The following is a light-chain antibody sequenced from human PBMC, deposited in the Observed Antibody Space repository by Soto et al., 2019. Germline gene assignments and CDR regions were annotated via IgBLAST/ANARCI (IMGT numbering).Light chain of an antibody. CDR1: SSDVGTYNY. J-gene: IGLJ1*01. CDR2: DVS. Sequence: QSVLTQPRSVSGSPGQSVTISCTGTSSDVGTYNYVSWYQQHPGKAPKLMIYDVSKRPSGVPDRFSGSKSGSTASLTISGLQAEDEADYYCCSYAGRYTFVFGTGTKLTVL. CDR3: CSYAGRYTFV. V-gene: IGLV2-11*01.